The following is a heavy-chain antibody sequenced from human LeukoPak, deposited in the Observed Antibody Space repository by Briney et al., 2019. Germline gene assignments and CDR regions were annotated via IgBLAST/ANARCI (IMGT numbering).Heavy chain of an antibody. J-gene: IGHJ4*02. D-gene: IGHD5-12*01. CDR1: GFTFDNYG. CDR2: ITWNGDNT. CDR3: ARGGATGIYFDY. Sequence: GGSLRLSCAASGFTFDNYGMNWVRQAPGKGLEWVSGITWNGDNTGYADSVKGRFTISRDNAKNSLYLQMNSLRAEDTAVYYCARGGATGIYFDYWGQGTLVTVSS. V-gene: IGHV3-20*04.